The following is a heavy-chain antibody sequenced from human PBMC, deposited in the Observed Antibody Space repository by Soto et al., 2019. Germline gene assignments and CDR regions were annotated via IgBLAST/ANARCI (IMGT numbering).Heavy chain of an antibody. Sequence: QVQLVQSGAEVKKPGSSVKVSCKASGGTFSSYAISWVRQAPGQGLEWMGGIIPIFGTANYAQKFQGRVTITEDESTSTAYMELSSLRSEDTAVYYCARPYCSGGSCPTRESYFDYWGQGTLVTVSS. D-gene: IGHD2-15*01. V-gene: IGHV1-69*01. J-gene: IGHJ4*02. CDR3: ARPYCSGGSCPTRESYFDY. CDR2: IIPIFGTA. CDR1: GGTFSSYA.